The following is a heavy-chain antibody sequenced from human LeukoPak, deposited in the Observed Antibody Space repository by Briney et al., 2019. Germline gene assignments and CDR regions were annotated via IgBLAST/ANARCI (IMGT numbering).Heavy chain of an antibody. D-gene: IGHD3-10*02. V-gene: IGHV3-9*01. J-gene: IGHJ4*02. Sequence: HPGGSLRLSCAASGFTFDDYAMHWVRQAPGKGLEWVSGISWNSGSIGYADSVKGRFTISRDNAKNSLYLQMNSLRAEDTALYYCAKEAWLFGGDHYFDYWGQGTLVTVSS. CDR2: ISWNSGSI. CDR3: AKEAWLFGGDHYFDY. CDR1: GFTFDDYA.